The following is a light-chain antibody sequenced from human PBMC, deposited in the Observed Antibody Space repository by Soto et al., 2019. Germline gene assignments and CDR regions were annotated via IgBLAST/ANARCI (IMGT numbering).Light chain of an antibody. J-gene: IGKJ1*01. V-gene: IGKV1-16*01. CDR1: QGISSF. Sequence: DVQMTQSPSSLSASVVDRVTITCRSSQGISSFLAWFQQKPGKAPKPLMYGAYSLQSGVPSRFRGSGSGKDFTRTISSLQPEDFATYYCQQYNDFPWTFGQGTKVEIK. CDR3: QQYNDFPWT. CDR2: GAY.